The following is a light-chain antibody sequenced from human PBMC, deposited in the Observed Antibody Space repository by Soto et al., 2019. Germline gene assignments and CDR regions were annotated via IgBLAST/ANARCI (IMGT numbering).Light chain of an antibody. CDR2: DAS. CDR3: QQRSNWPIT. V-gene: IGKV3-11*01. J-gene: IGKJ5*01. CDR1: QNINRY. Sequence: EIVLTQSPATLSLSPGERATLSCRASQNINRYLAWYHQKPGQPPRLLIYDASTRATGIPARFSGSGSGTDLTLTISSLEPEDCEVYDCQQRSNWPITFGQGTRLEIK.